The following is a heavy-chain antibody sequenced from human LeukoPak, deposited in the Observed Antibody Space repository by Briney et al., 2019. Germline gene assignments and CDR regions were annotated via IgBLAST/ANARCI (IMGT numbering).Heavy chain of an antibody. CDR3: ARHLGSEFDY. CDR1: GGSFSGYY. J-gene: IGHJ4*01. Sequence: SETLSLTCAVYGGSFSGYYWSWIRQPPGKGLEWIGEINHSGSTNYNPSLKSRVTISVDTSKNQFSLKLSSVTAADTAVYYCARHLGSEFDYWGHGTLVTVSS. D-gene: IGHD6-19*01. V-gene: IGHV4-34*01. CDR2: INHSGST.